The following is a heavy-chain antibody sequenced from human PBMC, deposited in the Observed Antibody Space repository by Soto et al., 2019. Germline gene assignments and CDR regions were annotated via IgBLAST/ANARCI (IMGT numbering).Heavy chain of an antibody. CDR3: ARDIFGGSYDFWH. V-gene: IGHV3-66*01. CDR2: LSSDDKT. Sequence: EVRLVESGGGLVQPGGSLRLSCAASGFIVSGIFMTWDRQVPGKGPEWVSTLSSDDKTYYADSVRGRFTISRDSSKNTLFLQMNTLRAEDTAVYHCARDIFGGSYDFWHGGQGTLVTVSS. D-gene: IGHD3-3*01. J-gene: IGHJ4*02. CDR1: GFIVSGIF.